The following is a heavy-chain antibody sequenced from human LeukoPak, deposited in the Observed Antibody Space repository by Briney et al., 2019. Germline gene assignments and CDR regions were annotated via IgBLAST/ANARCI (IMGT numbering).Heavy chain of an antibody. Sequence: SQTLSLTCAVSGGSISSGDYSWSWIRQPPGKGLEWIGYIYHSGSTYYNPSLKSRVTISVYRSKNQFSLKLSSVTAADPALYYCARGSSGYNWFDPWGQGTLVTVSS. D-gene: IGHD3-22*01. V-gene: IGHV4-30-2*01. J-gene: IGHJ5*02. CDR2: IYHSGST. CDR1: GGSISSGDYS. CDR3: ARGSSGYNWFDP.